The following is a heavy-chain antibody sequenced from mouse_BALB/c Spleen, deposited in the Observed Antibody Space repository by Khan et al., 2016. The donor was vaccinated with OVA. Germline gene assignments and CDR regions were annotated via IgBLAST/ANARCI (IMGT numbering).Heavy chain of an antibody. D-gene: IGHD1-1*01. CDR2: ISGDSNTI. V-gene: IGHV5-17*02. CDR3: ATSYLYGYYIDY. J-gene: IGHJ2*01. Sequence: EVELVESGGGLVQPSGSRNLSCAASGFTFNSYGMHWVRQAPERGLVWVAYISGDSNTIYYADTVKGRITISRDNPKNTLFLQMTSLMSEDTAMYYGATSYLYGYYIDYWGPGTTVTVS. CDR1: GFTFNSYG.